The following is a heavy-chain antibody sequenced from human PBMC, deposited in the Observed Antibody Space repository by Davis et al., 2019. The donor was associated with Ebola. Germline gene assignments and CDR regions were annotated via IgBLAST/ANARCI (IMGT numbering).Heavy chain of an antibody. J-gene: IGHJ4*02. V-gene: IGHV7-4-1*02. D-gene: IGHD3-3*02. Sequence: ASVKVSCKASGYTFTSYAMNWVRQAPGQGLEWMGWINTNTGNPTYAQGFTGRFVFSLDTYVSTAYLQISSLKAEDTAVYYCARESASAQTSFLIFGYWGQGTLVTVSS. CDR3: ARESASAQTSFLIFGY. CDR2: INTNTGNP. CDR1: GYTFTSYA.